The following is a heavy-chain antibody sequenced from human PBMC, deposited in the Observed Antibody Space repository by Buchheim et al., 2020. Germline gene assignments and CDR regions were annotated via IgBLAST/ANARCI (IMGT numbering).Heavy chain of an antibody. V-gene: IGHV4-59*01. D-gene: IGHD2-2*02. CDR1: GGSISSYY. J-gene: IGHJ5*02. CDR2: IYYTGRT. Sequence: QVQLQESGPGLVKPSETLSLTCTVSGGSISSYYWSWIRQPPGKGLEWIGYIYYTGRTNYNPSLKSRVTISVDTSKNQFSLNLSSVSAADTAVYYCASGGGYCSSSSCYNMGWFDPWGQGTLVIVSS. CDR3: ASGGGYCSSSSCYNMGWFDP.